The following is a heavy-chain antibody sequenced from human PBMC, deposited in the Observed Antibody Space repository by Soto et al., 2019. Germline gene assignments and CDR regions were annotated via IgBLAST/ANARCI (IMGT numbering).Heavy chain of an antibody. V-gene: IGHV4-4*07. Sequence: SETLSLTCTVSGDSISNYFWSWIRQPAGKGLEWIGRFYSSGGTKYNPSLRSRVTMSVDTSKNQFSLKLTSVTAADTAVYYCARRDSVSSGLALDSWGQGTLVTVSS. CDR2: FYSSGGT. J-gene: IGHJ4*02. D-gene: IGHD2-15*01. CDR1: GDSISNYF. CDR3: ARRDSVSSGLALDS.